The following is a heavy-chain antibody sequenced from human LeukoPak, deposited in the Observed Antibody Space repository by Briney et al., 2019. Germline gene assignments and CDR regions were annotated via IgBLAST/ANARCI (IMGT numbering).Heavy chain of an antibody. J-gene: IGHJ4*02. Sequence: SETLSLTCAVSGGSISSSSSNCWTWVRQPPGKGLEWTGEIYHSGATNYNPSLKSRVTMLLDKSKNQFSLKLNSVTAADTAVYYCARNGGNSDFDYWGQGTLVTVSS. D-gene: IGHD4-23*01. CDR3: ARNGGNSDFDY. CDR2: IYHSGAT. CDR1: GGSISSSSSNC. V-gene: IGHV4-4*02.